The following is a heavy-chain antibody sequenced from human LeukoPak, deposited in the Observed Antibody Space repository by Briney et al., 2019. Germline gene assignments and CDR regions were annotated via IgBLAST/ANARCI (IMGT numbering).Heavy chain of an antibody. CDR3: ARGAGYGTYDY. D-gene: IGHD2-15*01. CDR1: GFTFSTYV. Sequence: PGGSLRLSCAASGFTFSTYVMSWVRQAPGKGLEWVSDISDGGGSTSYAGSVKGRLTISRDNSKNTLSLQMNSLRVEDTAVYYCARGAGYGTYDYWGQGTLVTVSS. CDR2: ISDGGGST. V-gene: IGHV3-23*01. J-gene: IGHJ4*02.